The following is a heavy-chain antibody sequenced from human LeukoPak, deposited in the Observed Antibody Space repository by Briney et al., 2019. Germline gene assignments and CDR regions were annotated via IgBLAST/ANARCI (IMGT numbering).Heavy chain of an antibody. D-gene: IGHD3-22*01. J-gene: IGHJ4*02. CDR3: ARTSHSPYYYDSSGYPPYFDY. CDR1: GGSISSYY. Sequence: SETLSLTCTVSGGSISSYYWSWIRQPPGKGLEWIGYIYYSGSTNYNPSLKSRVTISVDTSKNQFSLKLSSVTAADTAVYYCARTSHSPYYYDSSGYPPYFDYWGQGTLVTVSS. V-gene: IGHV4-59*01. CDR2: IYYSGST.